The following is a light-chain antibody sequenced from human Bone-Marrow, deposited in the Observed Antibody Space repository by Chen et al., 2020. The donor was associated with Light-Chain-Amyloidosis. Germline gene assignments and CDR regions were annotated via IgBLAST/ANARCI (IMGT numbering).Light chain of an antibody. CDR2: RDT. V-gene: IGLV3-25*03. CDR3: QSADSSGTYEVI. J-gene: IGLJ2*01. Sequence: SYELTQPPSVSVSPGQTARITCPGEDLPTKYAYWYQHKPGQAPVLVIHRDTERPSGISERFSGSSSGTTATLTISGVQAEDEADYHCQSADSSGTYEVIFGGGTKLTVL. CDR1: DLPTKY.